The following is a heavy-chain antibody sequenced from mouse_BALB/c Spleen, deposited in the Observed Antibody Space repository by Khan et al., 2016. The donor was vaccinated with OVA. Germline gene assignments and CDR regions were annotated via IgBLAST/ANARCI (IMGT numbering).Heavy chain of an antibody. CDR1: GYTSTNYG. CDR2: INTYTGEP. CDR3: ARKNYSYDRYFDV. Sequence: QIQLVQSGPELKKPGETVKISCKASGYTSTNYGMNWVKQAPGKGLKWMGWINTYTGEPTYADDFKGRFAFSLETSANTAYLQINNLKTEDTATYFCARKNYSYDRYFDVWGAGTTVTVSS. V-gene: IGHV9-3-1*01. D-gene: IGHD2-12*01. J-gene: IGHJ1*01.